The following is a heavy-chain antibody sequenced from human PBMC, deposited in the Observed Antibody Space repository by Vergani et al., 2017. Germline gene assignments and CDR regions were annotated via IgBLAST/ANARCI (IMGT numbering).Heavy chain of an antibody. V-gene: IGHV4-39*01. Sequence: QVQLQESGPGLVKPSETLSLTCTVSGDSVISTDYHWGWIRQPPGKRLEWIGSMDYSGSTSYNPSLESRISISFETPKNQFSLRLTSVTAADTAVYYWASKRGACRAAYCHSYDFWGPGTLVGVSS. D-gene: IGHD2-15*01. CDR3: ASKRGACRAAYCHSYDF. J-gene: IGHJ4*02. CDR1: GDSVISTDYH. CDR2: MDYSGST.